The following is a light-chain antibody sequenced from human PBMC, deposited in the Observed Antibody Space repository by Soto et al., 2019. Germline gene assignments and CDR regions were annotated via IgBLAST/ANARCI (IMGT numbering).Light chain of an antibody. J-gene: IGKJ2*02. CDR3: QQYDNWPPCT. CDR1: QSVSRF. CDR2: DTS. Sequence: EIVMTQSPATLSVSPGERVTLSCRASQSVSRFLAWYQQRPGQAPRLLIYDTSTRATGVPARFSGSGSGTEFSLTISILQSEDFAVYYCQQYDNWPPCTFGQGTKLDVK. V-gene: IGKV3-15*01.